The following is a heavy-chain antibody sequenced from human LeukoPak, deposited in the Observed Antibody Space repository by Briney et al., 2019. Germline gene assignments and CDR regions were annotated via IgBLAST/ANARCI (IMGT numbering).Heavy chain of an antibody. D-gene: IGHD3-22*01. V-gene: IGHV4-31*03. J-gene: IGHJ3*02. CDR3: ARSWYYYDSSGYYDNAFDI. Sequence: SETLSLTCTVSGGSISSGGYYWSWIRQHPGKGLEWIGYIYYSGSTYYNPSLKSRVTISVDTSKNQFSLKLSSVTAADTAVYYCARSWYYYDSSGYYDNAFDIWGQGTMVTVPS. CDR1: GGSISSGGYY. CDR2: IYYSGST.